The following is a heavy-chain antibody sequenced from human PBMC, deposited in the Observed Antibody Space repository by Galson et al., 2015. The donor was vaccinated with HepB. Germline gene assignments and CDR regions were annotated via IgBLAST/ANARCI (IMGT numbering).Heavy chain of an antibody. D-gene: IGHD3-3*01. CDR2: IRSKAYGGTT. J-gene: IGHJ4*02. CDR1: GFTFGDYA. V-gene: IGHV3-49*04. CDR3: TSGYYLRPHVLDY. Sequence: SLRLSCAASGFTFGDYAMSWVRQAPGKGLEWVGFIRSKAYGGTTEYAASVKGRFTISRDDSKSIAYLQMNSLKTEDTAVYYCTSGYYLRPHVLDYWGQGTLVTVSS.